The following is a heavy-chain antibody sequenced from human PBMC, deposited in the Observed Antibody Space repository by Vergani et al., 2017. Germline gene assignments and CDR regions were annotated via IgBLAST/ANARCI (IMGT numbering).Heavy chain of an antibody. CDR2: INHSGST. J-gene: IGHJ2*01. CDR1: GGSFSGYY. V-gene: IGHV4-34*01. D-gene: IGHD5-18*01. CDR3: ARGGDTAMVSYWYFDL. Sequence: QVQLQESGPGLVKPSETLSLTCAVYGGSFSGYYWSWIRQPPGKGLEWIGEINHSGSTNYNPSLKSRVTISVDTSKNQFSLKLSSVTAADTAVYYCARGGDTAMVSYWYFDLWGRGTLVTVSS.